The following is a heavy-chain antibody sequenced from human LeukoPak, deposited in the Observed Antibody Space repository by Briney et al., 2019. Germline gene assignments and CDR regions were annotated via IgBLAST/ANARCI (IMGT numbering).Heavy chain of an antibody. D-gene: IGHD4-17*01. Sequence: GGSLRLSCAASGFTFSDYYMNWIRQAPGKGLEWVSYISSSGSIIYYADSVKGRFTISRDNAKNSLYLQMNSLRAEDTAVYYCARDDAVTTLNAEYFQHWGKGTLVTVSS. J-gene: IGHJ1*01. CDR2: ISSSGSII. CDR1: GFTFSDYY. V-gene: IGHV3-11*04. CDR3: ARDDAVTTLNAEYFQH.